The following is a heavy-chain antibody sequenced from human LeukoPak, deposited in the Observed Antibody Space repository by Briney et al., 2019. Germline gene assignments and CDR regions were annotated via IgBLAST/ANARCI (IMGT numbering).Heavy chain of an antibody. CDR3: ARDRVLQPAGNWFDP. J-gene: IGHJ5*02. CDR1: GYTFTSYD. V-gene: IGHV1-46*01. D-gene: IGHD4/OR15-4a*01. Sequence: ASVKVSCKASGYTFTSYDFNWVRQAPGQGLEWMGIINPSGGSTSYAQKFQGRVTMTRDTSTSTVYMELSSLRSEDTAVYYCARDRVLQPAGNWFDPWGQGTLVTVSS. CDR2: INPSGGST.